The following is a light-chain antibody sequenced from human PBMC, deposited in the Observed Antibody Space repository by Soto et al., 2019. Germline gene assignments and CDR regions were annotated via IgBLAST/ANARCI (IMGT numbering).Light chain of an antibody. CDR1: SSDVGGYNY. V-gene: IGLV2-11*01. Sequence: QSALTQPRSVSGSPGQSVTISCTGTSSDVGGYNYVSWYQQHPGKAPELMIYDVTKRPSGVPDRFSGSKSGNTASLTISGLQAEDEADYYCAAWDDSLNGGYVFGTGTKLTVL. CDR2: DVT. J-gene: IGLJ1*01. CDR3: AAWDDSLNGGYV.